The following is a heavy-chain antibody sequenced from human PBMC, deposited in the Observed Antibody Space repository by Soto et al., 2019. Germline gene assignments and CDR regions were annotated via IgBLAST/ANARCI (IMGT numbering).Heavy chain of an antibody. V-gene: IGHV3-48*01. CDR1: GFTFSSYS. Sequence: PGGSLRLSCAASGFTFSSYSMNWVRQAPGKGLEWVSYISSSSSTIYYADSVKGRFTISRDNSKNTLYLQMNSLRAEDTAVYYCAKGRDQSRLNSYYDFWSGADPWGQGTLVTVSS. CDR2: ISSSSSTI. D-gene: IGHD3-3*01. J-gene: IGHJ5*02. CDR3: AKGRDQSRLNSYYDFWSGADP.